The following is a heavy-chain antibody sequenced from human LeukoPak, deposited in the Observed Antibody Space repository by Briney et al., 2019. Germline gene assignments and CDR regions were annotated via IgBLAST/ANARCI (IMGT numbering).Heavy chain of an antibody. J-gene: IGHJ4*02. CDR3: ARDGGYLDY. CDR2: ISYDGSNK. CDR1: GFTFSSYT. D-gene: IGHD5-18*01. Sequence: QAGGSLRLSCAASGFTFSSYTMHWVRQAPGKGLEWVAVISYDGSNKYYADSVKGRFTISRDNSKNTLYLQMNSLRAEDTAVYYCARDGGYLDYWGQGTLVTVSS. V-gene: IGHV3-30*04.